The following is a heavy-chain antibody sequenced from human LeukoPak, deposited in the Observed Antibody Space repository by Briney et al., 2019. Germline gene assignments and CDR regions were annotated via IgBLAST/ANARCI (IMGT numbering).Heavy chain of an antibody. J-gene: IGHJ5*02. D-gene: IGHD3-22*01. Sequence: SETLSLTCTVSGGSISSTSYYWGWIRQPPGKGLEWIGSIYYSGNSYYNPSLKSRVTISGDTSKNQFSLKLSSVTAADTAVYYCARALIKGNYYDSSGYYPQHWFDPWGQGTLVTVSS. CDR1: GGSISSTSYY. CDR2: IYYSGNS. CDR3: ARALIKGNYYDSSGYYPQHWFDP. V-gene: IGHV4-39*01.